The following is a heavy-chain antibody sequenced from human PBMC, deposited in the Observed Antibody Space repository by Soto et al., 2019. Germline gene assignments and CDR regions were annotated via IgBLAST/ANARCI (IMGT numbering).Heavy chain of an antibody. CDR1: GFIFSGYW. CDR3: ARDPGGRGVGRGYYYYYYMDV. V-gene: IGHV3-74*01. Sequence: PGGSLRLSCAASGFIFSGYWMHWVRQAPGKGLVWVSRINSDGSSTSYADSVKGRFTISRDNAKNTLYLQMNSLRAEDTAVYYCARDPGGRGVGRGYYYYYYMDVWGKGTTVTVSS. D-gene: IGHD3-10*01. J-gene: IGHJ6*03. CDR2: INSDGSST.